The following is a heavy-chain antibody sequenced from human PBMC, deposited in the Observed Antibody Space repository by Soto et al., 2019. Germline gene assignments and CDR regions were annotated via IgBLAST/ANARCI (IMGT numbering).Heavy chain of an antibody. CDR3: AGGGNGRDAAY. D-gene: IGHD1-1*01. CDR2: IIPIFGTA. Sequence: QVQLVQSGAEVKKPGSSVKVSCKASGGTFSSYAISWVRQAPGQGLEWMGGIIPIFGTANYAQKFEGRGPIHADKSTSRAYRERGSLRSEDRAVYYWAGGGNGRDAAYWGQGTLVTVSS. J-gene: IGHJ4*02. CDR1: GGTFSSYA. V-gene: IGHV1-69*14.